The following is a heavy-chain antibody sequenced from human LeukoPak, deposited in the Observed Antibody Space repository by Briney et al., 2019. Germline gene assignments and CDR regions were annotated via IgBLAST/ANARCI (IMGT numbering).Heavy chain of an antibody. CDR2: IYTTGST. CDR1: GGSISNDL. D-gene: IGHD3-22*01. CDR3: ARGPYSYDSSGAFDI. V-gene: IGHV4-4*07. Sequence: PSETLSLTCTVSGGSISNDLWNWIRQPAGKGLEWIGRIYTTGSTNYNPSLKSRVTISVDTSKNQFSLKLSSVTAADTAVYFCARGPYSYDSSGAFDIWGQGTMVTVSS. J-gene: IGHJ3*02.